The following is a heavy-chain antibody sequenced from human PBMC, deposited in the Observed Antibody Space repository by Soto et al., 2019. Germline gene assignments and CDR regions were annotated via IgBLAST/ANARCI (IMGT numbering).Heavy chain of an antibody. J-gene: IGHJ4*02. Sequence: QVQLVQSGAEVKKPGSSVKVSCKASGGTFSRHAINWVRQAPGHGLQWMGGIVPLFGTANYAQKFQGRVTITADESTSTAHMELRSLRSEDTAVYYCARDYGPDCSGGNCYFYFWGQGTLVTVSS. D-gene: IGHD2-15*01. V-gene: IGHV1-69*01. CDR1: GGTFSRHA. CDR2: IVPLFGTA. CDR3: ARDYGPDCSGGNCYFYF.